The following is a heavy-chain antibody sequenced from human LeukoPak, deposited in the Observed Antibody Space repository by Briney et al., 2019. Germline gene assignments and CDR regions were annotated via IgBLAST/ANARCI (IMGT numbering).Heavy chain of an antibody. CDR2: ISYDGSNK. J-gene: IGHJ4*02. Sequence: GGSLRLSCGASGFSFSSFGMHWVRQAPGKGLQWVAVISYDGSNKYYTDSVKGRFTISRDNSKNTLYLEMNSLRAEDTAAYYCARERERFLNLWGQGTLVTVSS. CDR1: GFSFSSFG. D-gene: IGHD3-3*01. CDR3: ARERERFLNL. V-gene: IGHV3-30*04.